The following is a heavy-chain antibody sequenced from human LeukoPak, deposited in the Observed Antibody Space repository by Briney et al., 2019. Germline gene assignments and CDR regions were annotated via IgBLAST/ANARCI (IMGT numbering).Heavy chain of an antibody. CDR2: ISGSGGST. D-gene: IGHD6-13*01. J-gene: IGHJ6*02. Sequence: GGSLRLSCAPSAFTFSSYAMSWVRQAPRNGLEWVSAISGSGGSTYYADSVKGRFTISRDNSKNTLYLQMNSLRAEDTAVYYCAKAPWGDSSSSGKDVWGQGTTVTVSS. CDR1: AFTFSSYA. V-gene: IGHV3-23*01. CDR3: AKAPWGDSSSSGKDV.